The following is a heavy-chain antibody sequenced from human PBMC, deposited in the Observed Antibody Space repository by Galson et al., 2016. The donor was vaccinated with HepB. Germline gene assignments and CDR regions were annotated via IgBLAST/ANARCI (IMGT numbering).Heavy chain of an antibody. CDR3: ARFWSIGYKGMDV. V-gene: IGHV5-51*01. J-gene: IGHJ6*02. D-gene: IGHD2-2*02. CDR1: GYTFSDYW. Sequence: SGAEVKKPGESLKISRKGSGYTFSDYWIGWVRQMPGKGLEWMGIINPGDSDTRYSPSFQGQVTISADKSIDTAYLQWSSLKASDSAIYYCARFWSIGYKGMDVWGQGTTVIVSS. CDR2: INPGDSDT.